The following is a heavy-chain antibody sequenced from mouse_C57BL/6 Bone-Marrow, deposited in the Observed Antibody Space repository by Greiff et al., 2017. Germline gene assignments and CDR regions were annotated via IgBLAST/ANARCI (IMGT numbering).Heavy chain of an antibody. CDR3: ARKRQRLEDFDY. V-gene: IGHV5-6*02. J-gene: IGHJ2*01. CDR1: GFTFSSYG. CDR2: ISSGGSYT. D-gene: IGHD3-2*02. Sequence: DVMLVESGGDLVKPGGSLKLSCAASGFTFSSYGMSWVRQTPDKRLEWVATISSGGSYTYYPDSVKGRFTISRENAKNTLYLQMSSLKSEDTAMYYCARKRQRLEDFDYWGQGTTLTVSS.